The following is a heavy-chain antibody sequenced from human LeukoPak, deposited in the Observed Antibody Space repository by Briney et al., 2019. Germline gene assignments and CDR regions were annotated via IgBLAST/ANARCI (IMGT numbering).Heavy chain of an antibody. Sequence: GESLKISCKGSGYSFVNYWIAWVRQMPGQGLEWMGIIYPGDSDTTYNPSFQGQVTISADKSTNTAYLQWNSLKASDTAMYYCARHSSSLDAFDIWGQGTMVTVSS. CDR2: IYPGDSDT. CDR3: ARHSSSLDAFDI. CDR1: GYSFVNYW. V-gene: IGHV5-51*01. J-gene: IGHJ3*02. D-gene: IGHD6-6*01.